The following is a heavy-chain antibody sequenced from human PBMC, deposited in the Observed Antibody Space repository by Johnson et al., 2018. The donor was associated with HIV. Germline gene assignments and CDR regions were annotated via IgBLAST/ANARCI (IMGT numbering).Heavy chain of an antibody. V-gene: IGHV3-66*04. J-gene: IGHJ3*02. CDR1: GFTVSSNY. CDR2: ISSDGNT. Sequence: MQLVESGGGVVQPGRSLRLSCAVSGFTVSSNYMTWVRRAPGKGLEWVSVISSDGNTYYADSVKGRFSISRDNSKNTLYLQMNRLTVEDTALYYCAKLVGATQPLDIWGQVTMVTVSS. D-gene: IGHD1-26*01. CDR3: AKLVGATQPLDI.